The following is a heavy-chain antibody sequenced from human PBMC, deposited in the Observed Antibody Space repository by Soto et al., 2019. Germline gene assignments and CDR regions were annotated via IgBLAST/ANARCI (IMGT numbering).Heavy chain of an antibody. CDR3: ARDYYDSSGYYYNYYYGMDV. J-gene: IGHJ6*02. D-gene: IGHD3-22*01. V-gene: IGHV3-33*01. CDR1: GFTFSSYG. CDR2: IWYDGSNK. Sequence: PGGSLRLSCAASGFTFSSYGMHWVRQAPGKGLEWVAVIWYDGSNKYYADSVKGRFTISRDNSKNTLYLQMNSLRAEDTAVYYCARDYYDSSGYYYNYYYGMDVWGQGTTVTVSS.